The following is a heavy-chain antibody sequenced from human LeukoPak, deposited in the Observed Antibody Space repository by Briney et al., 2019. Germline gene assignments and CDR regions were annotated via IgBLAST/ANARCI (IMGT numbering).Heavy chain of an antibody. Sequence: GSSVKVSCKASGGTFSSHAISWVRQAPGQGLEWMGGIIPIFGTANYAQKFQGRVTITADESTSTAYMELSSLRSEDTAVYYCARPRYCSSTSCFSYFDYWGQGTLVTVSS. CDR1: GGTFSSHA. V-gene: IGHV1-69*01. J-gene: IGHJ4*02. CDR3: ARPRYCSSTSCFSYFDY. CDR2: IIPIFGTA. D-gene: IGHD2-2*01.